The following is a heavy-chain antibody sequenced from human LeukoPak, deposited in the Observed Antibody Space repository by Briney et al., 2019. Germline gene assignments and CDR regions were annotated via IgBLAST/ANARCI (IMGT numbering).Heavy chain of an antibody. J-gene: IGHJ4*02. Sequence: SVKVSCKASGGTFSSYAISWVRQAPGQGLEWMGRIIPIFGTANYAQKFQGRVTITTDESTSTAYMELSSLRSEDTAVYYCAVRPDILTGYPPGWGQGTLVTVSS. V-gene: IGHV1-69*05. CDR2: IIPIFGTA. D-gene: IGHD3-9*01. CDR3: AVRPDILTGYPPG. CDR1: GGTFSSYA.